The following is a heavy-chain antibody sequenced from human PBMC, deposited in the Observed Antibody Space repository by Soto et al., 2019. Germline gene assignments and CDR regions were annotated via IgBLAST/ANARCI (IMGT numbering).Heavy chain of an antibody. CDR2: IWYDGSIK. CDR1: GFTFSSYG. V-gene: IGHV3-33*01. D-gene: IGHD3-3*01. CDR3: ARDSYDFWRNYYYYYMDV. J-gene: IGHJ6*03. Sequence: GGSLRLSCAASGFTFSSYGMHWVRQAPGKGLEWVAVIWYDGSIKYYADSVKGRFTISRDNSKNTLYLQMNSLRAEDTAVYYCARDSYDFWRNYYYYYMDVWGKGTTVTVSS.